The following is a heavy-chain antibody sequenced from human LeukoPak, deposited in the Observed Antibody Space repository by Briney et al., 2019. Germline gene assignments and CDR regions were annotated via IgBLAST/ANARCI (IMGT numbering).Heavy chain of an antibody. D-gene: IGHD3-3*01. CDR2: ISACNGNT. J-gene: IGHJ4*02. Sequence: ASVKVSCKASGYTFTSYGISWVRQSPGQGLGWMGWISACNGNTNYAQKLQGRVTMTTGTSTSTAYMELRSLRSDDTAVYYCARKYYDAFPIDYWGQGTLVTVSS. CDR1: GYTFTSYG. CDR3: ARKYYDAFPIDY. V-gene: IGHV1-18*01.